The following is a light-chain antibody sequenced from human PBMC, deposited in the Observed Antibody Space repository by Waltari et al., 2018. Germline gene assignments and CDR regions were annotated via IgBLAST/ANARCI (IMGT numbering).Light chain of an antibody. Sequence: DIQMTQSPSTLSASVGDRVTSPCRASQSISSWLAWYQQKPGKAPKLLIYDASSLESGVPSRFSGSGSGTEFTLTISSLQPDDFATYYCQQYNSYPITFGQGTRLEIK. J-gene: IGKJ5*01. CDR2: DAS. CDR1: QSISSW. V-gene: IGKV1-5*01. CDR3: QQYNSYPIT.